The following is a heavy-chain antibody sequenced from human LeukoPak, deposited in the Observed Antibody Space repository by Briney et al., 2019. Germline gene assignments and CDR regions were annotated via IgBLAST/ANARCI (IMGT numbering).Heavy chain of an antibody. V-gene: IGHV3-64*01. CDR2: ISNNGGST. CDR3: ASGHVSGSFLDY. CDR1: GFTFSSCA. Sequence: PGGSLRLSCAASGFTFSSCAMHWVRQAPGKGLEYVSTISNNGGSTYYANSVKGRITISRDNSKNTLYLQMGSLRAEDMAVYYCASGHVSGSFLDYWGQGTLVTVSS. J-gene: IGHJ4*02. D-gene: IGHD1-26*01.